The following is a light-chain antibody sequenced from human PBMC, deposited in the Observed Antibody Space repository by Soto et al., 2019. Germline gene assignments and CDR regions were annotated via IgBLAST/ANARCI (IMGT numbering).Light chain of an antibody. CDR1: RSISNN. CDR3: HQYNEWPPLT. J-gene: IGKJ4*02. V-gene: IGKV3-15*01. CDR2: GAS. Sequence: ILMTQSPATLSASPGERATLSCRASRSISNNVAWYQHKPGQATRLLLYGASTRATDIPARFSASGSGIEFTLSIISLQSEDSAVYCCHQYNEWPPLTFGGGTKVEF.